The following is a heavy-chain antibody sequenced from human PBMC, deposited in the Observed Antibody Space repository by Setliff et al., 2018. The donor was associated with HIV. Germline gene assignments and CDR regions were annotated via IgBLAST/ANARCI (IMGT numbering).Heavy chain of an antibody. CDR3: ARGMDYHDTSGYYQYYFDY. V-gene: IGHV1-2*04. CDR1: GYSFTDYY. J-gene: IGHJ4*02. Sequence: ASVKVSCKASGYSFTDYYIHWVRQAPGQGLEWMGWINPKSDGTNYAQKFQGWITMTRDTSISTAYMELSRLRSDDTAVYYCARGMDYHDTSGYYQYYFDYWGQGTPGTVSS. CDR2: INPKSDGT. D-gene: IGHD3-22*01.